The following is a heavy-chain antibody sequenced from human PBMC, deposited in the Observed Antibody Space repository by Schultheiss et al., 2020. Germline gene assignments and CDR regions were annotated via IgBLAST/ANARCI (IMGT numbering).Heavy chain of an antibody. V-gene: IGHV4-31*03. J-gene: IGHJ6*03. CDR3: ARFSGWYYYYYYMDV. CDR1: GGSISSSSYY. Sequence: SETLSLTCTVSGGSISSSSYYWGWIRQHPGKGLEWIGYIYYSGSTYYNPSLKSRVTISVDTSKNQFSLKLSSVTAADTAVYYCARFSGWYYYYYYMDVWGKGTTVTVSS. CDR2: IYYSGST. D-gene: IGHD6-19*01.